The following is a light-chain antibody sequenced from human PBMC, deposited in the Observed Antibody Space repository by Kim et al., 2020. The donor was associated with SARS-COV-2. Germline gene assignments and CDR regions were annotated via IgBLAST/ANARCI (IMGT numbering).Light chain of an antibody. CDR2: QDT. CDR3: QAWDSSTAGV. Sequence: YELTQPPSVSVSPGQTASITCSGDKLGDKYACWYQQKPGQSPVLVIYQDTKRPSGIPERFSGSNSGNTATLTISGTQAMDEADYYCQAWDSSTAGVFGGGTQLTVL. CDR1: KLGDKY. V-gene: IGLV3-1*01. J-gene: IGLJ3*02.